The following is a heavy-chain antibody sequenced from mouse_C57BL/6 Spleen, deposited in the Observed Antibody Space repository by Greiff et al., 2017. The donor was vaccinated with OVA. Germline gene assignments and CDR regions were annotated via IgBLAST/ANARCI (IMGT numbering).Heavy chain of an antibody. J-gene: IGHJ4*01. CDR1: GYTFTSYG. D-gene: IGHD2-4*01. CDR2: IYPRSGNT. V-gene: IGHV1-81*01. Sequence: VKLVESGAELARPGASVKLSCKASGYTFTSYGISWVKQRTGQGLEWIGEIYPRSGNTYYNEKFKGKATLTADKSSSTAYMELRSLTSEDSAVYFCARKYDDYDGDYYAMDYWGQGTSVTVSS. CDR3: ARKYDDYDGDYYAMDY.